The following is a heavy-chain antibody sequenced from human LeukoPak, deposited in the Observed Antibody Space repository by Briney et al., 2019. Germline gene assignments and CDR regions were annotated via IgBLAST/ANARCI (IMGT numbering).Heavy chain of an antibody. CDR1: GFTFSTYA. CDR3: ARSGGPNYFDS. CDR2: ISTESFST. D-gene: IGHD6-19*01. J-gene: IGHJ4*02. V-gene: IGHV3-23*01. Sequence: PGGSLRLSCAASGFTFSTYAMSWVRQAPGKGLEWVSLISTESFSTNYADSVKGRFTISRDDSKDMLYLQMNSLTAEDSAVYYCARSGGPNYFDSWGQGALVSVSS.